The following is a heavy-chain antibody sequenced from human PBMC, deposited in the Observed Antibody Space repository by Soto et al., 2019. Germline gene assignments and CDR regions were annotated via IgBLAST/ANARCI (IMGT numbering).Heavy chain of an antibody. D-gene: IGHD3-10*01. Sequence: GGSLRLSCAASGFTFSTYGMHWVRQAPGKGLEWVAVIWYDGSNQYYADSVKGRFTISRDNSKNMLYLQMNSLRAEDTAVYYCARDLGAFNYGSAYFDYWGQGTPVTVSS. CDR2: IWYDGSNQ. J-gene: IGHJ4*02. V-gene: IGHV3-33*08. CDR1: GFTFSTYG. CDR3: ARDLGAFNYGSAYFDY.